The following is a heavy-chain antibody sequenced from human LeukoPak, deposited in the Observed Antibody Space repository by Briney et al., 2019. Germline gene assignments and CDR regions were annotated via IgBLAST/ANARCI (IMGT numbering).Heavy chain of an antibody. CDR2: IYSSGST. CDR3: ARVSAAGGTRLFDY. J-gene: IGHJ4*02. D-gene: IGHD6-13*01. Sequence: SETLSLTCTVSGGSFSNYYWNWIRQPPGKGLEWIGFIYSSGSTNYNPSLKSRVTISLDTSKNQFSLKLNSVTTTDSAVYYCARVSAAGGTRLFDYWGQGTLVTVSS. CDR1: GGSFSNYY. V-gene: IGHV4-59*01.